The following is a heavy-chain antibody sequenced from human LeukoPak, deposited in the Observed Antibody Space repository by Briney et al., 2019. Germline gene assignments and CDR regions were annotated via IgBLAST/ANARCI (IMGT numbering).Heavy chain of an antibody. CDR1: GFPFGDYV. CDR3: TTGSATGTGSGY. CDR2: IRSKPYGGTT. V-gene: IGHV3-49*04. Sequence: PGGSLDLSCPASGFPFGDYVMSWVGQAPGKGLEWVGFIRSKPYGGTTEYAASVKGRFIISRDDSKTIAYLQMNSLKSEDTAVYYCTTGSATGTGSGYWGQGTLVTVSS. D-gene: IGHD6-13*01. J-gene: IGHJ4*02.